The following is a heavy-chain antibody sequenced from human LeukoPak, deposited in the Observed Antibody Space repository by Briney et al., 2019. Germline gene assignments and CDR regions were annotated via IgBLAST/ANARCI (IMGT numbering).Heavy chain of an antibody. J-gene: IGHJ6*02. V-gene: IGHV1-69*04. CDR3: AREGCSSTSCYPYYYYYGMDV. CDR2: IIPIFGIA. D-gene: IGHD2-2*01. CDR1: GYTLTELS. Sequence: GASVKVSCKVSGYTLTELSMHWVRQAPGKGLEWMGRIIPIFGIANYAQKFQGRVTITADKSTSTAYMELNSLRSEDTAVYYCAREGCSSTSCYPYYYYYGMDVWGQGTTVTVSS.